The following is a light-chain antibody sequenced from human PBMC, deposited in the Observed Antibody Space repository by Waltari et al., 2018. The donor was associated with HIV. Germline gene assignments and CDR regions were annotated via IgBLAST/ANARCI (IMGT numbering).Light chain of an antibody. CDR1: TSNIGRNT. CDR3: ASWDDSLNGPV. CDR2: GKN. J-gene: IGLJ2*01. Sequence: QSVLTQPPSASGTPEQRVTISCSGSTSNIGRNTVSWFHQFPGTAPKVLIYGKNQRASGDPDRFSVSKAGTSDSLAISGLQSEDEADYYCASWDDSLNGPVFGGGTKLTVV. V-gene: IGLV1-44*01.